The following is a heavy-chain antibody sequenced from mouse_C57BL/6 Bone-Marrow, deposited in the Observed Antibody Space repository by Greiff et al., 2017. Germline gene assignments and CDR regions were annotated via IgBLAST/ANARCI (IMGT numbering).Heavy chain of an antibody. CDR1: GYTFTSYW. Sequence: QVQLQQPGAELVKPGASVKMSCKASGYTFTSYWITWVKQRPGQGLEWIGDIYPGSGSTNYNEKFKSKATLTVDTSSSTAYMQLSSLTSEDSAVYYCASSYYYGSSWCAYWGQGTLVTVSA. J-gene: IGHJ3*01. V-gene: IGHV1-55*01. D-gene: IGHD1-1*01. CDR3: ASSYYYGSSWCAY. CDR2: IYPGSGST.